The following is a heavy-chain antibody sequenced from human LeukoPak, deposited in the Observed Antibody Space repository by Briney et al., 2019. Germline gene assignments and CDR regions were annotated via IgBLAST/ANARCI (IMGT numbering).Heavy chain of an antibody. CDR3: ARDGGHVEMATIPYY. CDR2: IYYSGST. CDR1: GGSISSYY. D-gene: IGHD5-24*01. J-gene: IGHJ4*02. V-gene: IGHV4-59*12. Sequence: SETLSLTCTVSGGSISSYYWSWIRQPPGKGLEWVGYIYYSGSTNYNPSLKSRVTISVDTSKNQFSLKLSSVTAADTAVYYCARDGGHVEMATIPYYWGQGTLVTVSS.